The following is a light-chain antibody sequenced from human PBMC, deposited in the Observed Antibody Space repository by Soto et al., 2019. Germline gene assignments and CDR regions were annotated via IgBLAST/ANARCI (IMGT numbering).Light chain of an antibody. J-gene: IGKJ1*01. V-gene: IGKV2-28*01. CDR2: LAS. CDR3: MQALQTPR. Sequence: DILMTQSPLSLPVTPGEPASISCRSSQSLLQSNGNNYLGWYLQKPGQSPQLLIYLASNRASGVPDRFSGSGSGTEFTLKISRVEAEDVGVYYCMQALQTPRFGQGTKVDIK. CDR1: QSLLQSNGNNY.